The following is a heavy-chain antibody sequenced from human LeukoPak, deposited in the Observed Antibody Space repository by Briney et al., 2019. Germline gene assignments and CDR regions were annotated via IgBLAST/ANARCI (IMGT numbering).Heavy chain of an antibody. CDR2: TFYSSKWYN. CDR3: ARRRYYGYTGYFDY. J-gene: IGHJ4*02. D-gene: IGHD3-22*01. CDR1: GDSVSSDSSA. V-gene: IGHV6-1*01. Sequence: SQTLSLTCAISGDSVSSDSSAWSWFRQSPSRGLEWLGRTFYSSKWYNDYAVSVKSRITINPDTSKNQFSLQLNSVIPEDTAVYYCARRRYYGYTGYFDYWGQGTPVTVSS.